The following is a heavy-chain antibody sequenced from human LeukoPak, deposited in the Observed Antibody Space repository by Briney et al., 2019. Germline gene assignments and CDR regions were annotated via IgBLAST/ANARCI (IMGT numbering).Heavy chain of an antibody. D-gene: IGHD1-26*01. CDR2: IRYGGSNK. CDR3: AKADRYSGSYLSDAFDI. CDR1: GFTFSSYG. J-gene: IGHJ3*02. V-gene: IGHV3-30*02. Sequence: PGGSLRLSCAASGFTFSSYGVHWVRQAPGKGLEWVAFIRYGGSNKYYADSVKGRFTISRDNSKNTLYLQMNSVRAEDTAVYYCAKADRYSGSYLSDAFDIWGQGTMVTVSS.